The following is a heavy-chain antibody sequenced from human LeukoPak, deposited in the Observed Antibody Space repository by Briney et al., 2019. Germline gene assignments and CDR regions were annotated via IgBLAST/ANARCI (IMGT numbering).Heavy chain of an antibody. Sequence: EGSLRLSCAASGFTFSSYDMHWVRQATGKGLEWVSAIGTAGDTYYPGSVKGRFTISRENAKNSLYLQMNSLRAGDTAVYYCARDTISSSYTGAFDIWGQGTMVTVSS. CDR3: ARDTISSSYTGAFDI. J-gene: IGHJ3*02. CDR1: GFTFSSYD. CDR2: IGTAGDT. V-gene: IGHV3-13*01. D-gene: IGHD6-13*01.